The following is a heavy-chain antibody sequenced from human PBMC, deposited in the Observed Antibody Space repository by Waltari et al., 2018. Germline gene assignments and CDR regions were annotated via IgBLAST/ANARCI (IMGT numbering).Heavy chain of an antibody. Sequence: EVQLEQSGAEVKEPGASLKISCKGSGYTFSSQWIAWVRQMPGQGLEWMGIIYPGDSDTRYSPSFQGQVTISADKSISTAYLQWRSLKASVTGIYYCARRGRGEEGRWFDPWGQGTMVTVSS. V-gene: IGHV5-51*01. CDR3: ARRGRGEEGRWFDP. CDR1: GYTFSSQW. J-gene: IGHJ5*02. CDR2: IYPGDSDT. D-gene: IGHD2-15*01.